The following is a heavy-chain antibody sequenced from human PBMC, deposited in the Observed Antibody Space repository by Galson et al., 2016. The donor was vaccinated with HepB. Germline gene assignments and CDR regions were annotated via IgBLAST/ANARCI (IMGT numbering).Heavy chain of an antibody. V-gene: IGHV1-69*06. CDR1: GGALRDYA. CDR2: IIPSFGTA. J-gene: IGHJ5*02. Sequence: SVKVSCKASGGALRDYAIDWVRQAPGQGLEWMGGIIPSFGTANYAQKFQGRLTITADKSTSTAYMALSSLRSEDTAVYYCARADTYCSGGGCYSIRFDPWGQGTLVTVSS. D-gene: IGHD2-15*01. CDR3: ARADTYCSGGGCYSIRFDP.